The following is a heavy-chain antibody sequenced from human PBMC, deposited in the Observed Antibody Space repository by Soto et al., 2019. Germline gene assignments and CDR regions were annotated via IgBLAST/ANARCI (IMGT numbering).Heavy chain of an antibody. CDR3: TRVFDYYDSSGYRSFDY. CDR2: IRSKAYGGTT. CDR1: GFTFGDYA. Sequence: PGGALRLSCTAYGFTFGDYAMSWFRQAPGKGLEWVGFIRSKAYGGTTEYAASVKGRFTISRDDSKSIAYLQMNSLKTEDTAVYYCTRVFDYYDSSGYRSFDYWGQGTQVTVSS. D-gene: IGHD3-22*01. J-gene: IGHJ4*02. V-gene: IGHV3-49*03.